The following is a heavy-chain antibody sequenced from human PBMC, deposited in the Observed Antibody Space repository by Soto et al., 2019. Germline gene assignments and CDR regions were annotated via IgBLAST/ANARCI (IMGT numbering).Heavy chain of an antibody. J-gene: IGHJ5*02. D-gene: IGHD3-22*01. Sequence: SETLSLACAVYGGSFSGYYWSWIRQPPGKGLEWIGEINHSGSTNYNPSLKSRVTISVDTTKNQFSLKLSSGTAADTAVYYCGIMIVVVITTWRWFDPWGQGTLVTVSS. CDR3: GIMIVVVITTWRWFDP. V-gene: IGHV4-34*01. CDR2: INHSGST. CDR1: GGSFSGYY.